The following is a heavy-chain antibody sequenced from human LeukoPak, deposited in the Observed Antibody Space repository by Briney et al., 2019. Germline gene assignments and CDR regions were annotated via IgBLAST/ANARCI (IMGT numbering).Heavy chain of an antibody. V-gene: IGHV4-61*01. J-gene: IGHJ5*02. Sequence: SETLSLTCTVSGGSISSSSYYWGWIRQPPGKGLEWIGHIYYSGSTNYNPSLKSRVTISVDTSKNQFSLRLSSVTAADTAVYYCAREYHPWGQGTLVTVSA. CDR3: AREYHP. CDR2: IYYSGST. CDR1: GGSISSSSYY.